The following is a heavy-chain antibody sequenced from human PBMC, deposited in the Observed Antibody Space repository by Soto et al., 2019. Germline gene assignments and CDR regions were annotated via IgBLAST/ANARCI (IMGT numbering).Heavy chain of an antibody. J-gene: IGHJ1*01. Sequence: SETLSLTCTVSGGSISSYYWSWIRQPPGKGLEWIGYIYYSGSTNYNPSLKSRVTISVDTSKNQFSLKLSSVTAADTAVYYCARGALNYYDSSGYYWALYFQHWGQGTLVTVSS. CDR1: GGSISSYY. CDR2: IYYSGST. V-gene: IGHV4-59*01. D-gene: IGHD3-22*01. CDR3: ARGALNYYDSSGYYWALYFQH.